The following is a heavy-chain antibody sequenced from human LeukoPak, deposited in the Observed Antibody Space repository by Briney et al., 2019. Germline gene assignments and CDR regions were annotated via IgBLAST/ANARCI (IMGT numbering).Heavy chain of an antibody. CDR1: GGSISSGGYY. CDR3: ARGIYYYGSGSPYYYYYGMDV. Sequence: SETLSLTCTVSGGSISSGGYYWSWIRQPPGKGLEWIGEINHSGSTNYNPSLKSRVTISVDTSKNQFSLKLSSVTAADTAVYYCARGIYYYGSGSPYYYYYGMDVWGQGTTVTVSS. D-gene: IGHD3-10*01. CDR2: INHSGST. V-gene: IGHV4-39*07. J-gene: IGHJ6*02.